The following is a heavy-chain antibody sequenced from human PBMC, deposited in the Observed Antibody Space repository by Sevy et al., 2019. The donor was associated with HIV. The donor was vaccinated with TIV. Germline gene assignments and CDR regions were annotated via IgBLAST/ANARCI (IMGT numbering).Heavy chain of an antibody. CDR1: GFTFSSYS. Sequence: GGSLRLSCAASGFTFSSYSMNWVRQAPGKGLEWVSYISSSSSTIYYADSVKGRFTISRDNAKNSLYRQMNSLRDEDTAVYYCARDRGYYDSSGYGDDAFDIWGQGTMVTVSS. D-gene: IGHD3-22*01. CDR2: ISSSSSTI. CDR3: ARDRGYYDSSGYGDDAFDI. J-gene: IGHJ3*02. V-gene: IGHV3-48*02.